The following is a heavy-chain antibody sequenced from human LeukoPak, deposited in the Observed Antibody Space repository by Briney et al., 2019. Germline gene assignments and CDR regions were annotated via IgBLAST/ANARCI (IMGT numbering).Heavy chain of an antibody. D-gene: IGHD3-16*01. V-gene: IGHV1-46*01. J-gene: IGHJ1*01. CDR1: GYTLTGYY. CDR3: ARGRQLHLGELFPFAEFFQP. CDR2: INPSGGRTPSGGST. Sequence: GASVKVSCKASGYTLTGYYIHWVRQAPGQGLEWMGIINPSGGRTPSGGSTSYAQKFQGRVTMTRDTSISTAYMELRSLSSDDTAVYYCARGRQLHLGELFPFAEFFQPWGQGTLVTVFS.